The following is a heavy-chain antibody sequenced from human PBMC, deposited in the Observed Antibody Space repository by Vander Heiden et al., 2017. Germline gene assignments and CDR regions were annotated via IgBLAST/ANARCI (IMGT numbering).Heavy chain of an antibody. CDR1: GCTFSSYA. CDR3: AKDRRVAVLDFDY. CDR2: ISGSGGST. J-gene: IGHJ4*02. V-gene: IGHV3-23*01. D-gene: IGHD2-15*01. Sequence: EAQLLESGGGLDQPGGSLRLTFAASGCTFSSYAMSWVRQAPGKGLEWVSAISGSGGSTYYADSVKGRFTISRDNSKNTLYLQMNSLRAEDTAVYYCAKDRRVAVLDFDYWGQGTLVTVSS.